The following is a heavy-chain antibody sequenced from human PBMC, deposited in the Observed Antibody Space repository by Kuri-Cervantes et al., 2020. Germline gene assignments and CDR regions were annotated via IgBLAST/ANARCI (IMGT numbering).Heavy chain of an antibody. D-gene: IGHD2-15*01. CDR1: GYTFTSYY. CDR2: INPSGGST. Sequence: ASVKVSCKASGYTFTSYYMHWVRQAPGQGLEWMGIINPSGGSTSYAQKLQGRVTMTTDTSTSTAYMELRSLRSDDTAVYYCAFLGGNCSGGSCYSGYYYYYMDVWGKGTTVTVSS. V-gene: IGHV1-46*01. CDR3: AFLGGNCSGGSCYSGYYYYYMDV. J-gene: IGHJ6*03.